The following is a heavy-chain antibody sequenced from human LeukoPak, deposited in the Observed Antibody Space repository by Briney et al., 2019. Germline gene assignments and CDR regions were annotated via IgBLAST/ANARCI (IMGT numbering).Heavy chain of an antibody. J-gene: IGHJ6*03. CDR2: IYYSGST. CDR3: ARDGAKVGGSYGYRYYYYYMDV. CDR1: GGSISSYY. V-gene: IGHV4-59*12. Sequence: SSETLSLTCTVSGGSISSYYWSWIRQPPGKGLEWIGYIYYSGSTNYNPSLKSRVTMSVDTSKNQFSLKLSSVTAADTAVYYCARDGAKVGGSYGYRYYYYYMDVWGKGTTVTVSS. D-gene: IGHD5-18*01.